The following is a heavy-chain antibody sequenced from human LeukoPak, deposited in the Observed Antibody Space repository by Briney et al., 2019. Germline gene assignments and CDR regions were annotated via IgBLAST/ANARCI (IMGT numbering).Heavy chain of an antibody. J-gene: IGHJ4*02. CDR1: GFTFSSYS. CDR2: ISRSSSYI. D-gene: IGHD2-2*01. V-gene: IGHV3-21*01. CDR3: ARAPDIVVVPAAFDY. Sequence: NPGGSLRLSCAASGFTFSSYSMNWVRQAPGKELEWVSSISRSSSYIYYADSVKGRFTISRDNAKNSLYLQMNSLRAEDTAVYYCARAPDIVVVPAAFDYWGQGTLVTVSS.